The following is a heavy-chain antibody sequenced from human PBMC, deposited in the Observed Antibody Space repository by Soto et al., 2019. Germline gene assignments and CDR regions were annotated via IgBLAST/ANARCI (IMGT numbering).Heavy chain of an antibody. V-gene: IGHV5-51*01. D-gene: IGHD3-22*01. CDR3: ARQLDPASSYDSSGYLDC. Sequence: VDSLKISCKGSGYSFTSYWIGWVRQMPGKGLEWMGIIYPGDSDTRYSPSFQGQVTISADTSTSPAYLQWSSLKASYTTMYYCARQLDPASSYDSSGYLDCWGRGTLVTVSS. J-gene: IGHJ4*02. CDR1: GYSFTSYW. CDR2: IYPGDSDT.